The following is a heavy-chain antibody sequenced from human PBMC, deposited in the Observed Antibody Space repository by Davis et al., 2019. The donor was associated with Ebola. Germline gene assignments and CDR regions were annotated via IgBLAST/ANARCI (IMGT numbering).Heavy chain of an antibody. D-gene: IGHD3-3*01. CDR1: GFTFSSYG. V-gene: IGHV3-30*03. J-gene: IGHJ3*02. Sequence: GESLKISCAASGFTFSSYGMHWVRQAPGKGLEWVAVISYDGSNKYYADSVKGRFTISRDNSKNTLYLQMNSLRDEDTAVYYCARDPITIFGVAGGDAFDIWGQGTMVTVSS. CDR3: ARDPITIFGVAGGDAFDI. CDR2: ISYDGSNK.